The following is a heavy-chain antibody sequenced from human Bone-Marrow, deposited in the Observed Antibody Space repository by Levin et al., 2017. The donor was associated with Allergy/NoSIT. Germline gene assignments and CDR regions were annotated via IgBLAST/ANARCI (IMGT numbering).Heavy chain of an antibody. V-gene: IGHV4-4*07. CDR3: TRENQLLYRNFDL. D-gene: IGHD2-2*01. J-gene: IGHJ2*01. CDR1: GGSITSDY. CDR2: TSTSGST. Sequence: SETLSLTCTVSGGSITSDYWSWIRQPAGKGLEWIGRTSTSGSTNYNPSLKSRVTVSVDTSKNQFSLNLSSVTAADTAVYFCTRENQLLYRNFDLWGRGTLVTVSS.